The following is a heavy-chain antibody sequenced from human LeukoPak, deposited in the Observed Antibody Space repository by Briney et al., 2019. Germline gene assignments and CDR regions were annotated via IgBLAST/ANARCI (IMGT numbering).Heavy chain of an antibody. Sequence: GGSLRLSCAASGFTLRGYGMHWVRQAPGKGLEWVAFIRYDGSDKSYADSVQSRFTISRDNSENTLYLQIHSLRVEDTAVYYCAKDTPTSGYHLDSWGEGTLVTVSS. D-gene: IGHD3-9*01. CDR2: IRYDGSDK. J-gene: IGHJ4*02. CDR1: GFTLRGYG. V-gene: IGHV3-30*02. CDR3: AKDTPTSGYHLDS.